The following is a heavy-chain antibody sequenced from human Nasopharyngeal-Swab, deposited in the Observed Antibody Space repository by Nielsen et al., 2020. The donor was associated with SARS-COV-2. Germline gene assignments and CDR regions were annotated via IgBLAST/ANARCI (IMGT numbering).Heavy chain of an antibody. J-gene: IGHJ6*03. Sequence: VRQAAGRGLEWVAVISYDGSNKYYADSVKGRFTISRDNSKNTLYLQMNSLRAEDTAVYYCAKTAGAADYYYYYYMDVWGKGTTVTVSS. CDR2: ISYDGSNK. D-gene: IGHD6-13*01. CDR3: AKTAGAADYYYYYYMDV. V-gene: IGHV3-30*18.